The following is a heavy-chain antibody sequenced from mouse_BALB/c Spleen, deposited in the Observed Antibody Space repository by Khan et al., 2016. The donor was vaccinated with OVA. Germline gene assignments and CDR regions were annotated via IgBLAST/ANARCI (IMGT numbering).Heavy chain of an antibody. D-gene: IGHD1-1*01. Sequence: EVDLVESGGDLVKPGGSLKLSCAASGFTFSTYGMSWVRQTPDKRLEWVATVSTGGGYTYYPDSVKGRFTISRDNATNTLYLQMSGLKSEDTAMFYCTRLAYYYGSEGFAYWGQGTLVTVSA. CDR1: GFTFSTYG. V-gene: IGHV5-6*01. J-gene: IGHJ3*01. CDR3: TRLAYYYGSEGFAY. CDR2: VSTGGGYT.